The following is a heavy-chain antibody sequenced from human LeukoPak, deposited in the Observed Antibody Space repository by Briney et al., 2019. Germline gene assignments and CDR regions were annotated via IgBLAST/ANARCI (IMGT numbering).Heavy chain of an antibody. D-gene: IGHD3-3*01. CDR3: ARGSGWPTSAS. CDR1: GGSISSYY. Sequence: PSETLSLTCTVSGGSISSYYWSWIRQPPGKGLEWIGYIYYSGSTNYNPSLKSRVTISVDTSKNQFSLKLSSVTAADTAAYYCARGSGWPTSASWGQGTMVTVSS. CDR2: IYYSGST. J-gene: IGHJ3*01. V-gene: IGHV4-59*01.